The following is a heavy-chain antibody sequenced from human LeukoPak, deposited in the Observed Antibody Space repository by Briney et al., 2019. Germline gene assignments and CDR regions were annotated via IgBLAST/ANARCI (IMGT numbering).Heavy chain of an antibody. CDR3: ARGRSSWYPDY. J-gene: IGHJ4*02. CDR2: INHSGST. V-gene: IGHV4-34*01. CDR1: GGSFSGYY. Sequence: SETLSLTCAVYGGSFSGYYWSWIRQPPGKGLEWIGEINHSGSTNYNPSLKSRVTISVDTSKNQFSLKLSSVTAADTAVHYCARGRSSWYPDYWGQGTLVTVSS. D-gene: IGHD6-13*01.